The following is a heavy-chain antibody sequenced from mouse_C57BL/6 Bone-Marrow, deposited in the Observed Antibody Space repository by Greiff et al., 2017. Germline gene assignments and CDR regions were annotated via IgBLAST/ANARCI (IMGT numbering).Heavy chain of an antibody. CDR3: ARCHYYCSNDD. CDR2: IYPGDGDT. D-gene: IGHD1-1*01. Sequence: QVQLQQSGPELVKPGASVKISCKASGYAFSSSWMNWVKQRPGKGLEWIGRIYPGDGDTNYNGKFKGKATLTADKSSSTAYMQLSSLTSEDSAVYFCARCHYYCSNDDWGKGTTLTVSS. V-gene: IGHV1-82*01. CDR1: GYAFSSSW. J-gene: IGHJ2*01.